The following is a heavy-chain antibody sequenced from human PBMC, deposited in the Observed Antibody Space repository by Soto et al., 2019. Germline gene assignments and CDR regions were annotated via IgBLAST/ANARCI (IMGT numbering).Heavy chain of an antibody. J-gene: IGHJ6*02. CDR1: GFTFSSYG. D-gene: IGHD2-2*01. V-gene: IGHV3-30*18. CDR3: AKGPHGYCISNSCYPLGSV. CDR2: ISYDGSNK. Sequence: QVQLVESGGGVVQPGRSLRLSCAASGFTFSSYGMHWVRQAPGKGLEWVAVISYDGSNKYYADSVKGRFTISRDNSKNTLYLQMNSLRAEDTAVYYSAKGPHGYCISNSCYPLGSVWGQGTTVTVSS.